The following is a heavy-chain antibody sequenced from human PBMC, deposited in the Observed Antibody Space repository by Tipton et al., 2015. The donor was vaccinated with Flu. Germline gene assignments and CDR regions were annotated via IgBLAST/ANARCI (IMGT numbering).Heavy chain of an antibody. CDR1: GGSISSSSYY. CDR2: IYYSGST. D-gene: IGHD2-21*01. V-gene: IGHV4-39*07. J-gene: IGHJ4*02. Sequence: TLSLTCTVSGGSISSSSYYWGWIRQPPGKGLEWIGSIYYSGSTYYNPSLKSRVTISVDTSKNQFSLKLSPVTAADTAVYYCAREERVVVIAIHYFDYWGQGTLVTVSS. CDR3: AREERVVVIAIHYFDY.